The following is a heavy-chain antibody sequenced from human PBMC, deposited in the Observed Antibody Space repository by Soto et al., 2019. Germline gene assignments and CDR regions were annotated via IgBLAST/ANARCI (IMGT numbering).Heavy chain of an antibody. V-gene: IGHV4-59*01. J-gene: IGHJ5*02. CDR2: IYYRGST. Sequence: SETLSLTCTVAGGCIIIYYWSWIRQPPGKGLEWIGYIYYRGSTNYNPSLKSRVTISVDTSKNQFSLKLSSVTAADTAVYYCARGVRNWFDPWGQGTLVTVS. D-gene: IGHD2-21*01. CDR1: GGCIIIYY. CDR3: ARGVRNWFDP.